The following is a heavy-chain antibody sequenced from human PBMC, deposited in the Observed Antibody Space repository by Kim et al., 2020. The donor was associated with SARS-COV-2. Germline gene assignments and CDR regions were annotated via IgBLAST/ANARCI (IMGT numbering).Heavy chain of an antibody. CDR3: ARVSPLYNWFDP. J-gene: IGHJ5*02. V-gene: IGHV1-46*01. Sequence: SYAQKFQGRVTMTRDTSTSTVYMGLSSLRSEDTAVYYCARVSPLYNWFDPWGQGTLVTVSS.